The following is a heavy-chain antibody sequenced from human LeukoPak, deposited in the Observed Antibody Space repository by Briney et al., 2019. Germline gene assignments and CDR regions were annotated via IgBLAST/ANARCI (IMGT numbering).Heavy chain of an antibody. Sequence: GGSLRLSCAASGFTFSSYEMNWVRQAPGKGLEWVSYISSSGSTIYYADSVKGRFTISRDNAKNSLYLQMSSLRAEDTAVYYCARGRIAVAGTFVYWGQGTLVTISS. CDR2: ISSSGSTI. J-gene: IGHJ4*02. V-gene: IGHV3-48*03. D-gene: IGHD6-19*01. CDR1: GFTFSSYE. CDR3: ARGRIAVAGTFVY.